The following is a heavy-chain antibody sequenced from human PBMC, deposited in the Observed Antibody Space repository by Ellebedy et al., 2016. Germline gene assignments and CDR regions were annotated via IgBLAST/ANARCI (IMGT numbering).Heavy chain of an antibody. Sequence: SETLSLXXAISGDSVSSNSAAWNWIRQSPSRGLEWLGRTYYRSKWYNDYAVSVKSRITINPDTSKNQFSLQLNSVTPEDTAVYYCARVSVPAAPGDYWGQGTPVTVSS. CDR2: TYYRSKWYN. V-gene: IGHV6-1*01. J-gene: IGHJ4*02. D-gene: IGHD2-2*01. CDR3: ARVSVPAAPGDY. CDR1: GDSVSSNSAA.